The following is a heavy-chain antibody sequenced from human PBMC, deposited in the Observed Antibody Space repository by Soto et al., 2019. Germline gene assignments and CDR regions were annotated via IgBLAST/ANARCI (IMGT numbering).Heavy chain of an antibody. CDR1: GCTFSSYA. CDR2: IIPIFGTA. CDR3: AREVRVTASCWFHP. J-gene: IGHJ5*02. D-gene: IGHD1-1*01. Sequence: SVKVSCKACGCTFSSYAISWVRQAPGQGLEWMGGIIPIFGTANYAQKFQGRVTITADESTSTAYMELSSLRSEDTAVYYCAREVRVTASCWFHPWCQGTLVTVSS. V-gene: IGHV1-69*13.